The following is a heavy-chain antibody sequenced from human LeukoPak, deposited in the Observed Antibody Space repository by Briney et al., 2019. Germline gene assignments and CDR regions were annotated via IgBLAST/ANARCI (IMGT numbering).Heavy chain of an antibody. CDR3: VRDGDDFNFDY. J-gene: IGHJ4*02. Sequence: GGSLRLSCAASGFTFRGYWMHWVRQAPGKGLEWVSRVIRDGSFTNYADSVKGRFTISRDNAKNTLYLQMSSVRAEDTAVYFCVRDGDDFNFDYWGQGSLVTVSS. CDR1: GFTFRGYW. CDR2: VIRDGSFT. V-gene: IGHV3-74*01. D-gene: IGHD5-24*01.